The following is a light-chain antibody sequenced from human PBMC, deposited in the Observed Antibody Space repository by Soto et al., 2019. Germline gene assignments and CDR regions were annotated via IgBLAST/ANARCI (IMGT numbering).Light chain of an antibody. CDR1: SSSIGSYNF. Sequence: QSALTQPRSMSGSPGQSVTISCTGTSSSIGSYNFVSWYRQHPGKAPKLMIYDVLKRPSGVPDRFSGSKSGNTASLTISGLQAEDEADYYCSSYAGSFLHFGGGTKLTVL. J-gene: IGLJ2*01. CDR2: DVL. V-gene: IGLV2-11*01. CDR3: SSYAGSFLH.